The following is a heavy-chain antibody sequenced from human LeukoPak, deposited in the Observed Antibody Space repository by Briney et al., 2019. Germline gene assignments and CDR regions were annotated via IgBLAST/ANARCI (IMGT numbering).Heavy chain of an antibody. CDR2: ISGKGDST. V-gene: IGHV3-23*01. D-gene: IGHD3-22*01. CDR3: AKDRYFDNSGDHYESEY. CDR1: GLTFKNYV. J-gene: IGHJ4*02. Sequence: GGSLRLSCAASGLTFKNYVMTWVRQAPGKGLEWVSTISGKGDSTYYADSVKGRFTISRDNSKNTLYLQMNSLRAEDTAVYYCAKDRYFDNSGDHYESEYWGQGTLVTVSS.